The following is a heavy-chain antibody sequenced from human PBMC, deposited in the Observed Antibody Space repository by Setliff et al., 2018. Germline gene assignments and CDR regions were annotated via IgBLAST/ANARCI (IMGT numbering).Heavy chain of an antibody. CDR2: ISPYNEKT. Sequence: GASVKVSCKASGYTFTNYGINWVRQAPGQGLEWMGWISPYNEKTNYAEKFQGRVTMTTDTSTTTVYMEVASLRSDDTAVYYCVRGPGPSVVVAMPFDRWGQGTLVTVSS. J-gene: IGHJ4*02. V-gene: IGHV1-18*01. CDR3: VRGPGPSVVVAMPFDR. D-gene: IGHD5-12*01. CDR1: GYTFTNYG.